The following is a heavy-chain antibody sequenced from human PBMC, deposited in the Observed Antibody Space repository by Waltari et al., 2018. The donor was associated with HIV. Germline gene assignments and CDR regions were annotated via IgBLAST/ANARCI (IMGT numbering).Heavy chain of an antibody. CDR2: ITRYTANT. V-gene: IGHV1-18*01. J-gene: IGHJ4*02. CDR3: TRGNIWGSYRYFDY. D-gene: IGHD3-16*02. CDR1: GYPFINYL. Sequence: QIRLFQSDHAVRKPGASVTISCRPSGYPFINYLVPGVRQSLGQRLDWMGGITRYTANTNYTRESQGRVTLTTDAAAATASLELRDLRPDDTAIYFCTRGNIWGSYRYFDYWGPGTLVTVS.